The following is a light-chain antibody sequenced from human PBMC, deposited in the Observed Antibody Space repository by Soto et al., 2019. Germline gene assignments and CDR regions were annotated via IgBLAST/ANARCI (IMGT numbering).Light chain of an antibody. V-gene: IGKV3-15*01. CDR3: QQYDNWKT. Sequence: EIVMTQSPATLSVSPGERATLSCRASQSVTTNLAWYQQKPGQAPRLLVYGASTRATGIPARFSGSGSGTEFTLTITRLQSEDFALYYCQQYDNWKTFGQGTNVDFK. CDR2: GAS. CDR1: QSVTTN. J-gene: IGKJ1*01.